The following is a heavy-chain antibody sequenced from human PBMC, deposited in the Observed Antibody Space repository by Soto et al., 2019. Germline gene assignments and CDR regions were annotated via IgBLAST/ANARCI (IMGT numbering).Heavy chain of an antibody. V-gene: IGHV4-30-4*01. Sequence: SETLSLTCTVSGGSISSGDYYWSWIRQPPGKGLEWIGYIYYSGSTYYNPSLKSRVTISVDTSKNQFSLKLSSVTAADTAVYYCARHSPDFDWLSQFDYWGQGTLVTRLL. CDR1: GGSISSGDYY. D-gene: IGHD3-9*01. CDR3: ARHSPDFDWLSQFDY. CDR2: IYYSGST. J-gene: IGHJ4*02.